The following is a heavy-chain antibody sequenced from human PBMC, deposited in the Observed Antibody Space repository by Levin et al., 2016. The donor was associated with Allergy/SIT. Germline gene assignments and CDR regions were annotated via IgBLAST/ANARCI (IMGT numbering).Heavy chain of an antibody. J-gene: IGHJ4*02. CDR1: GASVLADY. Sequence: SETLSLTCSVSGASVLADYWSWIRQPPGGGLEWLGFISDFGSPTYNPSLQSRVSISVDTSSNHFSLQLRSVTAADTAVYYCARTQGYDRFDYWGQGTLVTVSS. CDR2: ISDFGSP. D-gene: IGHD2-15*01. CDR3: ARTQGYDRFDY. V-gene: IGHV4-59*02.